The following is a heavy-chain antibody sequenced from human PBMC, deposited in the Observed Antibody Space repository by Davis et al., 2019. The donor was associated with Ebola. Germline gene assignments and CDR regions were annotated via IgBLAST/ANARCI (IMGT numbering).Heavy chain of an antibody. V-gene: IGHV1-18*04. CDR3: ARAQVPTTSDH. J-gene: IGHJ4*02. CDR1: GYTFTNYG. Sequence: AASVTVSCKASGYTFTNYGITWVRQAPGQGLEWMGWISAYNGNTSYAQKLQGRVTMTTDTSTSTAYMELRSLRSDDTAVYYCARAQVPTTSDHWGQGTLVTVSS. D-gene: IGHD1-1*01. CDR2: ISAYNGNT.